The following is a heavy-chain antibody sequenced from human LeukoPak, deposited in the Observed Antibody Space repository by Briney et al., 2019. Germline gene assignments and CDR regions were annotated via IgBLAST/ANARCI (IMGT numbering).Heavy chain of an antibody. V-gene: IGHV1-18*01. J-gene: IGHJ4*02. CDR1: GYTFTHYG. D-gene: IGHD3-16*01. CDR3: ARGIRSPLFDY. Sequence: GASVKVSCKASGYTFTHYGITWVRQASGQGLAWMGWINTYNGDTKCAQKLQGRVTMTTDTSTSTAFMELRSLRSDDSAVYYCARGIRSPLFDYWGLGTLVTVSP. CDR2: INTYNGDT.